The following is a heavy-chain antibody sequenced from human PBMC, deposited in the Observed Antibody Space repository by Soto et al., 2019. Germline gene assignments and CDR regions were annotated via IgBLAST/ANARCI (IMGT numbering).Heavy chain of an antibody. J-gene: IGHJ4*02. D-gene: IGHD5-12*01. CDR2: ISTSSSSI. CDR3: ARDVITSGYSAYDTWGHDY. CDR1: GFTFSSYS. V-gene: IGHV3-21*01. Sequence: EVQLVESGGGLVKPGGSLRLSCEASGFTFSSYSMNWVRQAPGKGLEWVSSISTSSSSIFYADSVKGRFTISRDNAKNSLYLQMNSRRAEDKAVYYCARDVITSGYSAYDTWGHDYWGQGTLVTVSS.